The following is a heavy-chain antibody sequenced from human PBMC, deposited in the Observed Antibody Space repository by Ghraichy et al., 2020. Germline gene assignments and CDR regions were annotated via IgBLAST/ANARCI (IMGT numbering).Heavy chain of an antibody. Sequence: ESLNISCTVSGGSVSSGSYYWSWIRQPPGKGLEWIGYIYYSGSTNYNPSLKSRVTISVDTSKNQFSLKLSSVTAADTAVYYCARDRVDYYYYYGMDVWGQGTTVTVSS. D-gene: IGHD2-15*01. CDR3: ARDRVDYYYYYGMDV. J-gene: IGHJ6*02. CDR2: IYYSGST. CDR1: GGSVSSGSYY. V-gene: IGHV4-61*01.